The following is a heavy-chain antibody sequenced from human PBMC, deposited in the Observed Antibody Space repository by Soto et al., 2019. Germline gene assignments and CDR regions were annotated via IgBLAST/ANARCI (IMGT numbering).Heavy chain of an antibody. CDR1: GGSIRSSSYY. J-gene: IGHJ4*02. V-gene: IGHV4-39*01. Sequence: QLQLQESGPGLVKPSETLSLTCTVSGGSIRSSSYYSGWIRQPPGKGLEWIGSIYYSGSTYYNPSLKSRVTIAVDTSKNQLSLKLSSVTAADTAVYYCARHTPAITISDHWGQGTLVTVSS. CDR3: ARHTPAITISDH. CDR2: IYYSGST. D-gene: IGHD5-12*01.